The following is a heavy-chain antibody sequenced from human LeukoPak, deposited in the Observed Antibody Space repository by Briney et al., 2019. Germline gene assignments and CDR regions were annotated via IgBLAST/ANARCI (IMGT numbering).Heavy chain of an antibody. CDR1: GFTFSTYW. V-gene: IGHV3-7*01. J-gene: IGHJ4*02. CDR2: IKPDGREK. CDR3: ARNQRRLDY. D-gene: IGHD1-14*01. Sequence: GGSLRLSCAASGFTFSTYWMSWVRQAPGKGLELVAHIKPDGREKYYVDSVKGRFTISRDNAKNSLYLQVNSLRAEDTAVYYCARNQRRLDYWGQGTLVTVSS.